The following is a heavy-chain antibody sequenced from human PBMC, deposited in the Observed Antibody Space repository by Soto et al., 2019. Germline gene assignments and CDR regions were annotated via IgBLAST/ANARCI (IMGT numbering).Heavy chain of an antibody. V-gene: IGHV5-51*01. Sequence: XESLKISCKGSGCSFTSYWIGWVRQMPGKGLEWMGIIHPGDSDTRYSPSFQGQVTISADKSISTAYLQWSSLKASDTAMYYCARQDSGSYSYYYYGMDVWGQGTTVTVSS. D-gene: IGHD1-26*01. CDR1: GCSFTSYW. J-gene: IGHJ6*02. CDR2: IHPGDSDT. CDR3: ARQDSGSYSYYYYGMDV.